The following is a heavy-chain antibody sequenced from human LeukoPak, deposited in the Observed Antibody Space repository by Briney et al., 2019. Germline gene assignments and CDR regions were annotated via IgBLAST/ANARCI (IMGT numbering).Heavy chain of an antibody. Sequence: GGSLRLSCAASGFTVSSSYMSWVRQAPGKGLEWVSVIYSGGSTYYADSVKGRFTISRHNSKNTLYLQMNSLRAEDTAVYYCAREGRGYSYGYFDYWGQGTLVTVSS. CDR1: GFTVSSSY. D-gene: IGHD5-18*01. V-gene: IGHV3-53*04. J-gene: IGHJ4*02. CDR2: IYSGGST. CDR3: AREGRGYSYGYFDY.